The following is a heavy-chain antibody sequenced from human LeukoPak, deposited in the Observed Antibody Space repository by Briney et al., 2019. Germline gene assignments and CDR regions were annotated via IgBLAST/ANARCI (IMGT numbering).Heavy chain of an antibody. V-gene: IGHV3-23*01. J-gene: IGHJ6*03. CDR3: AKDDGGSYYPYYYYMDV. CDR1: GFTFSRFW. CDR2: ISGSGGRT. Sequence: GGSLRLSCAASGFTFSRFWMSWVRQAPGKGLEWVSTISGSGGRTYYADSVKGRFTISRDNSKNTLYLQMNSLRAEDTAVYYCAKDDGGSYYPYYYYMDVWGKGTTVTIS. D-gene: IGHD1-26*01.